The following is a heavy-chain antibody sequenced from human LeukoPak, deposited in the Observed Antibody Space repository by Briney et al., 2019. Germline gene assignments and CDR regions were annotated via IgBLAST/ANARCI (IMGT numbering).Heavy chain of an antibody. Sequence: SETLSLTCAVSGGSFSGYYWSWIRQPPGKGLEWIGEINHSGSTNYNPSLRSRVTISVDTSKNPFSLKLSSVTAADTAVYYCARDGSLIAVAGTNFDYWGQGTLVTVSS. CDR1: GGSFSGYY. CDR3: ARDGSLIAVAGTNFDY. J-gene: IGHJ4*02. V-gene: IGHV4-34*01. D-gene: IGHD6-19*01. CDR2: INHSGST.